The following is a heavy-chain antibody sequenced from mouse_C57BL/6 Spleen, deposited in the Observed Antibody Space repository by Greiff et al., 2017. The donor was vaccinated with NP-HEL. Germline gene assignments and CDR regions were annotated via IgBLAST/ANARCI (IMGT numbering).Heavy chain of an antibody. CDR3: ATLYGSRALYFDY. CDR2: INPSSGYT. D-gene: IGHD1-1*01. V-gene: IGHV1-7*01. CDR1: GYTFTSYW. Sequence: QVQLKESGAELAKPGASVKLSCKASGYTFTSYWMHWVKQRPGQGLEWIGYINPSSGYTKYNQKFKDKATLTADKSSSTAYMQLSSLTYEDSAVYYCATLYGSRALYFDYWGQGTTLTVSS. J-gene: IGHJ2*01.